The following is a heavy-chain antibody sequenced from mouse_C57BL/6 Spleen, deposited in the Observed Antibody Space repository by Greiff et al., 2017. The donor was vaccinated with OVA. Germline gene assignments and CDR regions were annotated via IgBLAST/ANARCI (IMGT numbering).Heavy chain of an antibody. CDR3: ARNYDYDGAWFAY. V-gene: IGHV5-17*01. D-gene: IGHD2-4*01. J-gene: IGHJ3*01. CDR2: ISSGSSTI. Sequence: EVQGVESGGGLVKPGGSLKLSCAASGFTFSDYGMHWVRQAPEKGLEWVAYISSGSSTIYYADTVKGRFTISRDNAKNTLFLQMTSLRSEDTAMYYCARNYDYDGAWFAYWGQGTLVTVSA. CDR1: GFTFSDYG.